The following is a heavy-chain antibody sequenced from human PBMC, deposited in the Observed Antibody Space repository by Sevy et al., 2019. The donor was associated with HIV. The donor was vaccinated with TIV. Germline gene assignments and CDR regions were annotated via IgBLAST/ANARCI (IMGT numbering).Heavy chain of an antibody. V-gene: IGHV3-9*01. Sequence: GGSLRLSCAASRFTFDDYAMHWVRQAPGKGLEWVSGISWNSGSIGYADSVKGRFTISRDNAKNSLYLQMNSLRAEDTALYYCAKHIRHGGSDFPWGQGTLVTVSS. CDR3: AKHIRHGGSDFP. J-gene: IGHJ5*02. CDR1: RFTFDDYA. D-gene: IGHD2-21*02. CDR2: ISWNSGSI.